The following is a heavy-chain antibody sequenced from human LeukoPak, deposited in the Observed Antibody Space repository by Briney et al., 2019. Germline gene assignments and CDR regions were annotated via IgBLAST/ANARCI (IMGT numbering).Heavy chain of an antibody. CDR2: ICNSSSYI. D-gene: IGHD6-13*01. J-gene: IGHJ4*02. Sequence: GVSLRLSCAASGFTFSSYSMNWVRQAPGKGLEWLSSICNSSSYIYYADSVKGRFTISRDNAKNSLYLQMNSLRAEDTAVYYCASQTYSSSSITHFDYWGQGTLVTVSS. V-gene: IGHV3-21*01. CDR1: GFTFSSYS. CDR3: ASQTYSSSSITHFDY.